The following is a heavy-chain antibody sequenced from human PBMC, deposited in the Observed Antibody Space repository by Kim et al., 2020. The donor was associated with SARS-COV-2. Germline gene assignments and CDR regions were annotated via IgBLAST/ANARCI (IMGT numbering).Heavy chain of an antibody. CDR3: ARASTVNHAFDI. CDR2: ISSSSSYI. CDR1: GFTFSSYS. J-gene: IGHJ3*02. V-gene: IGHV3-21*01. D-gene: IGHD4-4*01. Sequence: GGSLRLSCAASGFTFSSYSMNWVRQAPGRGLEWVSSISSSSSYIYYADSVKGRFTISRDNAKNSLYLQMNSLRAEDTAVYYCARASTVNHAFDIWGQGTMVTVSS.